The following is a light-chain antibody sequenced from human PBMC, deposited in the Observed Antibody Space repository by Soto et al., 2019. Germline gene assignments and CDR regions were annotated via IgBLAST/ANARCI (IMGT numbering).Light chain of an antibody. CDR2: SNS. J-gene: IGLJ1*01. Sequence: QSVLTQPPSASGTPGQRVTISCSGSSSNIATKSVNWYQQLPGTAPKLLIYSNSQRSSGVPDRFSGSKSGTSASLAIRGRQSEDEADYYCAAWDDSLNARYVFGTGTKVTVL. V-gene: IGLV1-44*01. CDR3: AAWDDSLNARYV. CDR1: SSNIATKS.